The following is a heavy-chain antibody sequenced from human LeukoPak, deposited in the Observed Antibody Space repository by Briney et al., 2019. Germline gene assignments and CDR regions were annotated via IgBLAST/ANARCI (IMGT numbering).Heavy chain of an antibody. J-gene: IGHJ4*02. V-gene: IGHV4-39*01. Sequence: SETLSLTCTVSGGSISSSNYYWGWIRQPPGKGLEWIGTIYHSGSTYYNPSLKSRISISVDTSKNQFSLKLRSVTAADTAVYYCARPTSKLGSFDYWGQGTLVTVSS. CDR1: GGSISSSNYY. D-gene: IGHD2/OR15-2a*01. CDR3: ARPTSKLGSFDY. CDR2: IYHSGST.